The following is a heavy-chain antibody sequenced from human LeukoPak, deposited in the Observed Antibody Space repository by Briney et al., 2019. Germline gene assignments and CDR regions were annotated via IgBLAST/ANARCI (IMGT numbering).Heavy chain of an antibody. CDR1: GGSFSGYY. CDR2: INHSGST. D-gene: IGHD3-22*01. V-gene: IGHV4-34*01. CDR3: ARDGMILDY. J-gene: IGHJ4*02. Sequence: SETLSLTCAVYGGSFSGYYWSWIRQPPGKGLEWIGEINHSGSTNYNPSLKSRVTISVDTSKNQFSLKLSSVTAADTAVYYCARDGMILDYWGQGTLVTVSS.